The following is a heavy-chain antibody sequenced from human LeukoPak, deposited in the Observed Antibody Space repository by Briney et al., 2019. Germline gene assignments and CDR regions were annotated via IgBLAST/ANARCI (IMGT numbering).Heavy chain of an antibody. CDR2: INHSGHT. Sequence: PSETLSLTCAVYGESFSGYFWSWIRQPPGKGLEWIGEINHSGHTNYNPSLKSRVTISVDTSKKKFSLKVNSVTAADTAVYFCARIWPDLWGRGTLVTVSS. CDR3: ARIWPDL. J-gene: IGHJ2*01. CDR1: GESFSGYF. V-gene: IGHV4-34*01. D-gene: IGHD3-10*01.